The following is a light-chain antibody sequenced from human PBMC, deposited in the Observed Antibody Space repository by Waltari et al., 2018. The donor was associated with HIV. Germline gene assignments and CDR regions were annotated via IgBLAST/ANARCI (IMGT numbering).Light chain of an antibody. J-gene: IGLJ1*01. Sequence: QSALTQPASVSGSPGQSITISCTGTSSDVGSYNLVSWYQQYPGKVPKLMIYEVSKRPSGVANRFSGAKSGNTASLTISALQAEDEADYYCCSYAGSSTPFVFGTATKVTVL. CDR3: CSYAGSSTPFV. V-gene: IGLV2-23*02. CDR2: EVS. CDR1: SSDVGSYNL.